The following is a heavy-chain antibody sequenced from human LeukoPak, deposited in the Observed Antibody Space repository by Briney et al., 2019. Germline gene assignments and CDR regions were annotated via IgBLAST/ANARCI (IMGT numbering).Heavy chain of an antibody. J-gene: IGHJ4*02. D-gene: IGHD6-6*01. CDR1: GGSMSNNY. Sequence: SETLSLTCTVSGGSMSNNYWSWLRQSPGKGLEWIGYIYSSGSTKYNPSLKSRVTISIDTSKNQFSLRLSSVTAADTAVYYCARTYSSSSAFDYWGQGTLVTVSS. V-gene: IGHV4-59*01. CDR2: IYSSGST. CDR3: ARTYSSSSAFDY.